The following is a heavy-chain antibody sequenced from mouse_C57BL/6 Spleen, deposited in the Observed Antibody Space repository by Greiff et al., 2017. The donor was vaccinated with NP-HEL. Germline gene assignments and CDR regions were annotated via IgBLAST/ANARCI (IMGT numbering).Heavy chain of an antibody. D-gene: IGHD2-2*01. J-gene: IGHJ4*01. CDR3: AREGVYYCYDGGMHYAMDY. CDR2: IDPNSGGT. Sequence: QVQLQQPGAELVKPGASVKLSCKASGYTFTSYWMHWVKQRPGRGLEWIGRIDPNSGGTKYNEKFKSKATLTVDKPSSTAYMQLSSLTSEDSAVFCCAREGVYYCYDGGMHYAMDYWGQGTSVTVSS. V-gene: IGHV1-72*01. CDR1: GYTFTSYW.